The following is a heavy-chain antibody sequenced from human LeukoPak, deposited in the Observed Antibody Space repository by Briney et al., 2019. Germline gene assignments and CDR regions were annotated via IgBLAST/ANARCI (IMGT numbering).Heavy chain of an antibody. V-gene: IGHV4-34*01. D-gene: IGHD5-18*01. CDR3: ARAGYSYGYVDY. J-gene: IGHJ4*02. Sequence: SETLSLTCAVYGGSFSGYYWSWIRQPPGKGLEWIGEINHSGSTNYNPSLKSRVTISVDTSKNQFSLKLSPVTAADTAVYYCARAGYSYGYVDYWGQGTLVTVSS. CDR1: GGSFSGYY. CDR2: INHSGST.